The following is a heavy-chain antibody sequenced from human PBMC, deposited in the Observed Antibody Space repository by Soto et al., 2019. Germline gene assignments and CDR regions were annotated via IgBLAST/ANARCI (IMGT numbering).Heavy chain of an antibody. CDR2: IYPGDSDT. CDR1: GYSFNTYW. J-gene: IGHJ4*02. V-gene: IGHV5-51*01. D-gene: IGHD1-1*01. CDR3: ARQETTSPLDY. Sequence: GESLKISCNGSGYSFNTYWIGWVRQMPGKGLEWMGIIYPGDSDTRYSPAFQGHVTISADKSSSTAYLQWSSLEASDTAIYYCARQETTSPLDYWGQGTLVTVSS.